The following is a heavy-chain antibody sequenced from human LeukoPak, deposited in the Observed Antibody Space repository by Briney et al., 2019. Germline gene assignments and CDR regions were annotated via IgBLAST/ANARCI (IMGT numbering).Heavy chain of an antibody. V-gene: IGHV3-7*01. D-gene: IGHD5-12*01. CDR1: GFSLSTYW. Sequence: GGSLRLSCAASGFSLSTYWMSWVRQAPGKGLEWVANIKQDGSEKYYVDSVKGRFTISRENAKNSLYLQMNSLRAEDTAAYYCATLVATTRFDYWGQGTLVTVSS. J-gene: IGHJ4*02. CDR3: ATLVATTRFDY. CDR2: IKQDGSEK.